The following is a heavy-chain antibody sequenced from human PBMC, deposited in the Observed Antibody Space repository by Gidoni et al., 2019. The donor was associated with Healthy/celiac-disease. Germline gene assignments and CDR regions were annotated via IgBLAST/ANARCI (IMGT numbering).Heavy chain of an antibody. CDR3: ASSITIFGVVRSAFDI. CDR2: IWYDGSNK. J-gene: IGHJ3*02. D-gene: IGHD3-3*01. Sequence: QVQLVESGGGVVQPGRSLRLSCAASGLPFSSYGMHWVRQAPGTGLEWVAVIWYDGSNKYYADSVKGRFTISRDNSKNTLYLQMNSLRAEDTAVYYCASSITIFGVVRSAFDIWGQGTMVTVSS. V-gene: IGHV3-33*01. CDR1: GLPFSSYG.